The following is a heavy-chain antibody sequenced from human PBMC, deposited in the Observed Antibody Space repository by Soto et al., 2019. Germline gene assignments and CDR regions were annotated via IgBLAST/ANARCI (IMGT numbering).Heavy chain of an antibody. V-gene: IGHV4-34*01. CDR1: GGSFGGYY. Sequence: QVQLEQWGTGLLKPSETLSLTCAVCGGSFGGYYWSWIRQTPGKGLEWIGEINHSGKINYNPSLRSRVTISVDTSNNQASLKLSSMTAADTAVYYCARDGYNYGSFDYWGQGTLVTVSS. CDR3: ARDGYNYGSFDY. CDR2: INHSGKI. D-gene: IGHD5-18*01. J-gene: IGHJ4*02.